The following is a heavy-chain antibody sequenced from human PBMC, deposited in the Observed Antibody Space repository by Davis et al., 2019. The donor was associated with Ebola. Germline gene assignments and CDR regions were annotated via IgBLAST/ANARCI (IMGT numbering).Heavy chain of an antibody. V-gene: IGHV3-23*01. D-gene: IGHD2-2*01. Sequence: PGGSLRLSCAASGFAFSTYAMSWVRQPPGKGLEGVSIISSGAPSTYYADPVKGRFTISRDNSKNTLYLQMYSLRAEDTAQYYCAKAGCGSTSCYSNQWGRGTLVTVSS. CDR3: AKAGCGSTSCYSNQ. CDR1: GFAFSTYA. J-gene: IGHJ4*02. CDR2: ISSGAPST.